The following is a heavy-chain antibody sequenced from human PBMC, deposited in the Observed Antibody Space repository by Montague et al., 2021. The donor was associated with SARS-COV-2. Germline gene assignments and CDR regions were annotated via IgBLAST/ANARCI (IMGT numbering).Heavy chain of an antibody. CDR2: IFTSGTT. D-gene: IGHD5-18*01. CDR1: FFSLRRSS. J-gene: IGHJ4*02. V-gene: IGHV4-4*07. CDR3: ARTPVSGYHGGFDY. Sequence: SETLSLPFPFSFFSLRRSSWSWIRQPAGKGLEWIGRIFTSGTTNYSPSLKSRVTMSVDTSKNQFSLKLSSVTAADTAVYYCARTPVSGYHGGFDYWGQGTLVTVSS.